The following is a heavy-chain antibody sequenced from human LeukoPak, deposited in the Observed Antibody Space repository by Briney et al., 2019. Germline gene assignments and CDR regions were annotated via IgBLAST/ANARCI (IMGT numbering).Heavy chain of an antibody. CDR2: IYSGGST. V-gene: IGHV3-66*01. CDR1: GFTVSSNY. J-gene: IGHJ4*02. CDR3: ARDIWFGDQQAY. Sequence: PGGFLRLSCAASGFTVSSNYMSWVRQAPGKGLEWVSVIYSGGSTYYADSVKGRFTISRDNSKNTLYLQMNSLRAEDTAVYYCARDIWFGDQQAYWGQGTLVTVSS. D-gene: IGHD3-10*01.